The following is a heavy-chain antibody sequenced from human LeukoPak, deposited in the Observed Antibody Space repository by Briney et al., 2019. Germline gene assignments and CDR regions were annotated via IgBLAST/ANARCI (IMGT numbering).Heavy chain of an antibody. J-gene: IGHJ4*02. CDR2: IIPILGIA. CDR3: ARGPIVAVRNYFDY. D-gene: IGHD3-22*01. Sequence: ASVKVSCKASGYIFTSYGISWVRQAPGQGLEWMGRIIPILGIANYAQKFQGRVTITADKSTSTAYMELSSLRSEDTAVYHCARGPIVAVRNYFDYWGQGTLVTVSS. CDR1: GYIFTSYG. V-gene: IGHV1-69*04.